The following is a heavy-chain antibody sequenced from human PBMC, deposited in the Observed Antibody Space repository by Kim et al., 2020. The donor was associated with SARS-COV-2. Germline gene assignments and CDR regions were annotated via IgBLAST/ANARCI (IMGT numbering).Heavy chain of an antibody. CDR1: GYTFTSYG. CDR3: ARDPASLWFGELIGLGAFDI. V-gene: IGHV1-18*01. J-gene: IGHJ3*02. Sequence: ASVKVSCKASGYTFTSYGISWVRQAPGQGLEWMGWISAYNDNTNYAQKLQGRVTMTTDTSTSTAYMELRSLRSDDTAVYYCARDPASLWFGELIGLGAFDIWGQGTMVTVSS. CDR2: ISAYNDNT. D-gene: IGHD3-10*01.